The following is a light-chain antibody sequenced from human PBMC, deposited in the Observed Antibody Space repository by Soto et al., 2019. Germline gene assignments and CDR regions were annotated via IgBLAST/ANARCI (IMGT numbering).Light chain of an antibody. CDR1: QSVGSY. CDR2: DAS. CDR3: QQRGNWPPKVT. Sequence: EIVLTQSPATLSLSPGDRATLSCRASQSVGSYLAWYQQKPGQAPRLLIYDASNRATGITARFSGSGSGTDFTLTISSLDPEDLAVYYCQQRGNWPPKVTFGGGTKVEIK. J-gene: IGKJ4*01. V-gene: IGKV3-11*01.